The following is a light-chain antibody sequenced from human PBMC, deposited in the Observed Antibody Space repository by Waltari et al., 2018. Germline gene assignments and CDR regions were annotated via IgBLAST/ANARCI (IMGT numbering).Light chain of an antibody. CDR3: QQYNNWPWT. Sequence: EIVMTQSPATLSVSPGERATLSCRASQSVSSNLAWYQQKPGQAPRLLISGASTRATGIPSRCSGSGSGTEFTLTISSLQSEDFAVYDCQQYNNWPWTFGQGAKVEIK. V-gene: IGKV3-15*01. CDR2: GAS. J-gene: IGKJ1*01. CDR1: QSVSSN.